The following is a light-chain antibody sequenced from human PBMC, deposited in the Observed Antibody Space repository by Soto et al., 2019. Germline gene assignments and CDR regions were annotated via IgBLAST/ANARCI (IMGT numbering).Light chain of an antibody. CDR3: QQYNSYSWR. J-gene: IGKJ1*01. V-gene: IGKV1-5*01. CDR2: DAS. CDR1: QSISSW. Sequence: DIQMTQSPSTLSASVGERVTITCRASQSISSWLAWYQQKPGKAPKLLIYDASSLESGVPSRFSGSGSGTEFTLTISSLQPDDFATYDGQQYNSYSWRLGQGTKVEIK.